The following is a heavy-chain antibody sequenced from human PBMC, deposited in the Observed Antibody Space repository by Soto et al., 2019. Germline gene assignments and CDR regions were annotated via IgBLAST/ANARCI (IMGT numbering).Heavy chain of an antibody. D-gene: IGHD3-9*01. CDR1: GGTFSSYA. CDR2: IIPIFGTA. Sequence: QVQLVQSGAEVKKPGSSVKVSCKASGGTFSSYAISWVRQAPGQGLEWMGGIIPIFGTANYAQKFQGRVTITADESTSTAYMELSRLRSEDTAVYYCAKPYDILTGYYYYYGMDVWGQGTTVTVSS. V-gene: IGHV1-69*01. CDR3: AKPYDILTGYYYYYGMDV. J-gene: IGHJ6*02.